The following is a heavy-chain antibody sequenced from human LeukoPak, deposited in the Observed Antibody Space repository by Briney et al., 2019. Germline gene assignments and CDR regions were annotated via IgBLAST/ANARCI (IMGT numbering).Heavy chain of an antibody. J-gene: IGHJ4*02. Sequence: GGSLRLSCAASGFTFSSYAMHWVRQAPGEGLEWVAVISYDGSNKYYADSVKGRFTISRDNSKNTLYLQMNSLRAEDTAVYYCARGEDIVVVPNYYFDYWGQGTLVTVSS. CDR1: GFTFSSYA. V-gene: IGHV3-30*04. CDR3: ARGEDIVVVPNYYFDY. CDR2: ISYDGSNK. D-gene: IGHD2-2*01.